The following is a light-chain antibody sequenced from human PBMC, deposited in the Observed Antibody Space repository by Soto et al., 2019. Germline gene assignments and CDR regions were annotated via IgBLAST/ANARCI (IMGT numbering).Light chain of an antibody. Sequence: EIVMTQSPATLSVSPGERATLSCRASQSVSSNLAWYQQKPGQAPRLLIYGASTRATGIPARFSGSGSGTEFTLTISSLQSEDFVVYYCQQYNNWPPLTFGGGNKVEIK. V-gene: IGKV3-15*01. J-gene: IGKJ4*01. CDR2: GAS. CDR3: QQYNNWPPLT. CDR1: QSVSSN.